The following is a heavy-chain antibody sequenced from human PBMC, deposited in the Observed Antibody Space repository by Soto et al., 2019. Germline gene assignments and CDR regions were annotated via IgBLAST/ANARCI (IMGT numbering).Heavy chain of an antibody. Sequence: GASVKVSCKASGGTFSSYTISWVRQAPGQGLEWMGRIIPILGIANYAQKFQGRVTITADKSTSTAYMELSSLRSEDTAVYYCANLPDWRSSGWIDYWGQGTLVTVSS. CDR2: IIPILGIA. J-gene: IGHJ4*02. D-gene: IGHD6-19*01. CDR1: GGTFSSYT. CDR3: ANLPDWRSSGWIDY. V-gene: IGHV1-69*02.